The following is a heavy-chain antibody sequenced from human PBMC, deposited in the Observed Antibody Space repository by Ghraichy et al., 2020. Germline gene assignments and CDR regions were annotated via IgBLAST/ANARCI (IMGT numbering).Heavy chain of an antibody. J-gene: IGHJ3*02. CDR1: GDSISSYY. V-gene: IGHV4-59*01. D-gene: IGHD2/OR15-2a*01. CDR3: ARDRRISTAPNDAFDI. Sequence: SETLSLTCTVSGDSISSYYWSWIRQSPGKGLEWIGYIYYTGNTYYDPSLKSRVTMSIDTSKTQFSLRLNSVTAADTAVYYCARDRRISTAPNDAFDIWGQGTMVTVSS. CDR2: IYYTGNT.